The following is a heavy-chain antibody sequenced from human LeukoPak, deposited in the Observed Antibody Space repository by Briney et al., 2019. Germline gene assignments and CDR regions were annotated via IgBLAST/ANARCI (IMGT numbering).Heavy chain of an antibody. Sequence: HPGGSLRLSCAASGLTFSSYAMSWVRQAPGKGLEWVSAISGSGGSTYYADSVKGRFTISRDNSKNTLYLQMNSLRAEDTAVYYCAKDSSGWFSPLDYWGQGTLVTVSS. CDR3: AKDSSGWFSPLDY. J-gene: IGHJ4*02. CDR1: GLTFSSYA. D-gene: IGHD6-19*01. CDR2: ISGSGGST. V-gene: IGHV3-23*01.